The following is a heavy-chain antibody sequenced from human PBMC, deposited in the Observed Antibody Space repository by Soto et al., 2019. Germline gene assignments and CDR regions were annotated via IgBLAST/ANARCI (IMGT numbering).Heavy chain of an antibody. CDR2: IGIAGDT. J-gene: IGHJ6*02. CDR1: GFTFSSYD. CDR3: ARDPSGWGLDV. Sequence: HPGGSLRLSCAASGFTFSSYDMHWFRQAKGKGLEWVSAIGIAGDTHYSGSAKGRFAISRDNGKSSLFLQMNSLRAEDTAVYYCARDPSGWGLDVWGQGTTVTVSS. D-gene: IGHD2-15*01. V-gene: IGHV3-13*01.